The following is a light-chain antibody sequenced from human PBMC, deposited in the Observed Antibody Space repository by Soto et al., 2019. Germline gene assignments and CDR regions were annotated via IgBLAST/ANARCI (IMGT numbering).Light chain of an antibody. Sequence: DIQMTQSPSTLSASVGDRVTITCRASQSISSWLAWYQQKPGKAPKLLIYKASSLESGVPSRFSGSGSGTEFTLTISSLQPDDFATYYCQQYNSYWTCGQGTKVDIK. V-gene: IGKV1-5*03. J-gene: IGKJ1*01. CDR1: QSISSW. CDR2: KAS. CDR3: QQYNSYWT.